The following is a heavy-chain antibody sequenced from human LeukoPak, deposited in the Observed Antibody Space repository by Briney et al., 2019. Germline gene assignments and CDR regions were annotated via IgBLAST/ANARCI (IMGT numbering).Heavy chain of an antibody. J-gene: IGHJ4*02. Sequence: GGSLRLSCAASGFTFSSYGMSWVRQAPGKGLEWVSAISGSGGSTYYADSVKGRFTISRDNSKNTLYLQMNSLRAEDTAVYYCAKVAKYYYGSETYYFFEHWGQGTPVTDSS. CDR3: AKVAKYYYGSETYYFFEH. V-gene: IGHV3-23*01. CDR2: ISGSGGST. D-gene: IGHD3-10*01. CDR1: GFTFSSYG.